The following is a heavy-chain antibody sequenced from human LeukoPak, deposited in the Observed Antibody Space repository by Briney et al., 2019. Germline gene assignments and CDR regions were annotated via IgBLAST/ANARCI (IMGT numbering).Heavy chain of an antibody. J-gene: IGHJ4*02. CDR2: VCASGRCT. V-gene: IGHV3-23*01. Sequence: GGSLRLSCAASGFTFSADAMGWVRQAPGKGLEWVSGVCASGRCTFYAPSVRGRFTISRDNYRNTLFLQMDSLRPEDTALYYCAKYISVPRTKLLGDYWGQGTLVTVSS. CDR1: GFTFSADA. D-gene: IGHD6-19*01. CDR3: AKYISVPRTKLLGDY.